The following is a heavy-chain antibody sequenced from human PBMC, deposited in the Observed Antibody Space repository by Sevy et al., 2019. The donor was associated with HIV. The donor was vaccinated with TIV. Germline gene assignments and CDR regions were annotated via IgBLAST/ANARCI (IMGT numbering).Heavy chain of an antibody. V-gene: IGHV3-74*01. Sequence: GSLRLSCAASGFTFSSYWMHWVRQAPGKGLVWVSRINSDGTGTNYADSVKGRFTISRDNAKNTLYLQMNSLRAEDTAVYYCARGPLGAVAFNWFDPWGQGTLVTVSS. J-gene: IGHJ5*02. D-gene: IGHD6-19*01. CDR2: INSDGTGT. CDR1: GFTFSSYW. CDR3: ARGPLGAVAFNWFDP.